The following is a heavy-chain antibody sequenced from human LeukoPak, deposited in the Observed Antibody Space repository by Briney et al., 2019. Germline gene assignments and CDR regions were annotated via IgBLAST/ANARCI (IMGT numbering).Heavy chain of an antibody. Sequence: GASVTVSCKASGYTFTGYYMHWVRQAPGQGLEWMGWINPNSGGTNYAQKFQGRVTMTRDTSISTAYMELSRLRSDDTAVYYCARGGSSSTSFDAFDIWGQGTMVTVSS. CDR2: INPNSGGT. CDR3: ARGGSSSTSFDAFDI. D-gene: IGHD2-2*01. J-gene: IGHJ3*02. CDR1: GYTFTGYY. V-gene: IGHV1-2*02.